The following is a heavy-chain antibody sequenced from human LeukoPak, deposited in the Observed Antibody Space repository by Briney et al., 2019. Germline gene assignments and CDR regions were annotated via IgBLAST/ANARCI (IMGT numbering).Heavy chain of an antibody. Sequence: PSETLSLTCAVYGGSFSGYYWSWIRQPPGKGLEWIGEINHSGSTNYNPSLKSRVTISVDTSKNQFSLKLSSVTAADTAVYYCARLGDYDDYYYMDVWGKGTTVTISS. D-gene: IGHD4-17*01. J-gene: IGHJ6*03. CDR2: INHSGST. V-gene: IGHV4-34*01. CDR3: ARLGDYDDYYYMDV. CDR1: GGSFSGYY.